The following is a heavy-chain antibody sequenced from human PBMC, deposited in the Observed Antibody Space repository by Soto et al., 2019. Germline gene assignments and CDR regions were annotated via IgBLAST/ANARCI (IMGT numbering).Heavy chain of an antibody. CDR2: ISSGGDTI. D-gene: IGHD6-13*01. J-gene: IGHJ4*02. V-gene: IGHV3-48*03. Sequence: GGSLRLSCAASGFSFSNYEMNWVRQAPGKGLEWVAYISSGGDTIHYADSVRGRFTVSRDNARNSLSLQMNTLRVEDTALYYCARDRAAGGYWGQGTLVTVS. CDR3: ARDRAAGGY. CDR1: GFSFSNYE.